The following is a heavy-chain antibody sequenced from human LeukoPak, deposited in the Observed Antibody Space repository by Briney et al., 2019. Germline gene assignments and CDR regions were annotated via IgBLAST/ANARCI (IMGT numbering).Heavy chain of an antibody. J-gene: IGHJ1*01. Sequence: PSETLSLTCTVSGGSMSSYYWSWIRQSPGKGLEWIGYIYYTGSSNFNPSLKSRVTISADTSKNQLSLRLNSVTAADTAVYYCARVRVRVVVPAAIGYFQHWGQGTLVTVSS. CDR3: ARVRVRVVVPAAIGYFQH. D-gene: IGHD2-2*01. CDR2: IYYTGSS. CDR1: GGSMSSYY. V-gene: IGHV4-59*08.